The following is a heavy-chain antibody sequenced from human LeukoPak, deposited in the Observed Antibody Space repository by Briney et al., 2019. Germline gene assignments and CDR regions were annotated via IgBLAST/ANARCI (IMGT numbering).Heavy chain of an antibody. CDR2: ISYDGGRK. Sequence: GRSLRLSCAASGFTFSSSGMHWVRQAPGKGLAWVSFISYDGGRKYYADSVKGRFTISRDNSKDTLYLQMNSLTADDTAVYYCAKDRSTTWAFDYGGPGTLVTVSS. D-gene: IGHD1-14*01. CDR1: GFTFSSSG. CDR3: AKDRSTTWAFDY. V-gene: IGHV3-30*18. J-gene: IGHJ4*02.